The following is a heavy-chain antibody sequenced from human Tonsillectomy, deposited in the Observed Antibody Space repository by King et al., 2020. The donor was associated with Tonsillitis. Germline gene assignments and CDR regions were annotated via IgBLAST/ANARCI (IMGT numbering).Heavy chain of an antibody. D-gene: IGHD2-15*01. CDR2: ISAYNGNT. Sequence: QLVQSGAEVKKPGASVKVSCKASGYTFTSNGISWVRQAPGQGLEWMGWISAYNGNTNYAQKLQDRVTMTTDTSTSTAYMELRSLRSDDTAVYYCARDHRYCSGGSCYCFDYWGQGTLVTVSS. CDR1: GYTFTSNG. V-gene: IGHV1-18*01. CDR3: ARDHRYCSGGSCYCFDY. J-gene: IGHJ4*02.